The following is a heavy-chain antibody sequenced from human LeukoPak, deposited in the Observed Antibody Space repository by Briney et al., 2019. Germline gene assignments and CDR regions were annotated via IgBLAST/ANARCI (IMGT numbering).Heavy chain of an antibody. CDR2: INPNSGGT. J-gene: IGHJ5*02. CDR3: ARVQGDCSGGSCYPYNWFDP. D-gene: IGHD2-15*01. CDR1: GYTFTGYY. Sequence: SVKVSCKASGYTFTGYYMHWVRQAPAQGLEWMGWINPNSGGTNYAQKFQGRVTMTRDTSISTAYMELSRLRSDDTAVYYCARVQGDCSGGSCYPYNWFDPWGQGTLVTVSS. V-gene: IGHV1-2*02.